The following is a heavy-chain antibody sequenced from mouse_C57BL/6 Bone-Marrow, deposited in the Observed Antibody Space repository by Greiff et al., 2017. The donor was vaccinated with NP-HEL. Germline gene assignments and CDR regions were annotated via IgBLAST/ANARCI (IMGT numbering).Heavy chain of an antibody. J-gene: IGHJ1*03. Sequence: QVQLQQSGAELVRPGTSVKMSCKASGYTFTNYWIGWAKQRPGHGLEWIGDIYPGGGYTNYNEKFKGKATLTADKSSSQAYMQCSSLTSEDSAIYYCARRKDYGGWYFDVWGTGTTVTVSS. CDR1: GYTFTNYW. V-gene: IGHV1-63*01. CDR3: ARRKDYGGWYFDV. CDR2: IYPGGGYT. D-gene: IGHD1-1*01.